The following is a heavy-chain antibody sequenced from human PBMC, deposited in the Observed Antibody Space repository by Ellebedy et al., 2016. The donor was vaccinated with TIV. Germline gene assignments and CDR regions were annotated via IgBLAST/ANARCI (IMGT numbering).Heavy chain of an antibody. CDR3: ARDMWVMDV. J-gene: IGHJ6*02. CDR2: ISYDGSNK. V-gene: IGHV3-30-3*01. Sequence: GGSLRLSXAASGYTFSSYAMRWVRQAPGKGLEWVAVISYDGSNKYYADSVKGRFTISRDNSKNTLYLQMNSLRAEDTAVYYCARDMWVMDVWGQGTTVTVSS. CDR1: GYTFSSYA. D-gene: IGHD1-26*01.